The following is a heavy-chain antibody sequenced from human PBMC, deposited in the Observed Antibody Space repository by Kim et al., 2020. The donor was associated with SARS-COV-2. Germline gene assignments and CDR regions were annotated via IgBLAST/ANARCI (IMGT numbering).Heavy chain of an antibody. Sequence: SETLSLTCTVSGGSISSYYWSWIRQPPGKGLEWIGYIYYSGSTNYNPSLKSRVTISVDTSKNQFSLKLSSVTAADTAVYYCARMPYGSGRDDAFDIWGQGTMVTVSS. V-gene: IGHV4-59*13. CDR1: GGSISSYY. J-gene: IGHJ3*02. D-gene: IGHD3-10*01. CDR3: ARMPYGSGRDDAFDI. CDR2: IYYSGST.